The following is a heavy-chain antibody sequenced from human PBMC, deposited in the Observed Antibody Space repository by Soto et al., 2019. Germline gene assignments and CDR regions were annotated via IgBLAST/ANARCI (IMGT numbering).Heavy chain of an antibody. CDR2: ISSSSSYI. V-gene: IGHV3-21*01. D-gene: IGHD6-13*01. CDR1: GFTFSSYS. CDR3: ARESIAAAGNFDY. J-gene: IGHJ4*02. Sequence: VQLVESGGGLVKPGGSLRLSCAASGFTFSSYSMNWVRQAPGKGLEWVSSISSSSSYIYYADSVKGRFTISRDNAKNSLYLQMNSLRAEDTAVYYCARESIAAAGNFDYWGQGTLVTVSS.